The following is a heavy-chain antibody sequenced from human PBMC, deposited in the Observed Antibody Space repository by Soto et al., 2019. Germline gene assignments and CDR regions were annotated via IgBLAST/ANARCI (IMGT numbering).Heavy chain of an antibody. J-gene: IGHJ4*02. D-gene: IGHD3-10*01. V-gene: IGHV1-3*01. CDR3: ARTDHFYYGSGSYLGFDY. CDR1: GYTFTSYA. Sequence: VKVSCKASGYTFTSYAMHWVRQAPGQRLEWMGWINAGNGNTKYSQKFQGRVTITRDTSASTAYMELSSLRSEDTAVYYCARTDHFYYGSGSYLGFDYWGQGTLVTVSS. CDR2: INAGNGNT.